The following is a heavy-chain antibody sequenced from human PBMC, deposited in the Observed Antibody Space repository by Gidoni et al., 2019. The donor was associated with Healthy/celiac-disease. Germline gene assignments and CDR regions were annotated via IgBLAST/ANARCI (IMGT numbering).Heavy chain of an antibody. CDR1: GYSFTSYW. CDR2: IYPGDSDT. Sequence: EVQLVQSGAEVKKPGESLKISCKGSGYSFTSYWIGCVRQMPGKGLEWMGIIYPGDSDTRYSPSFQGQVTISADKSISTAYLQWSSLKASDTAMYYCARRYYYDSSGHWYFDLWGRGTLVTVSS. J-gene: IGHJ2*01. CDR3: ARRYYYDSSGHWYFDL. V-gene: IGHV5-51*01. D-gene: IGHD3-22*01.